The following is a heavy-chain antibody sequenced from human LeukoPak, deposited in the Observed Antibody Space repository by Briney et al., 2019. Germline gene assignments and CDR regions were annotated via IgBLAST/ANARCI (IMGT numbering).Heavy chain of an antibody. Sequence: PSETLSLTCTVSGGSISSGDYYWSWIRQPPGKGLEWIGYIYYSGSTYYNPSLKSRVTISVDTSKNQFSLKLSSVTAADTAVYYCARDRSLFCSGGSCYSDRANWFDPCGQGTLVTVSS. CDR1: GGSISSGDYY. J-gene: IGHJ5*02. V-gene: IGHV4-30-4*01. D-gene: IGHD2-15*01. CDR2: IYYSGST. CDR3: ARDRSLFCSGGSCYSDRANWFDP.